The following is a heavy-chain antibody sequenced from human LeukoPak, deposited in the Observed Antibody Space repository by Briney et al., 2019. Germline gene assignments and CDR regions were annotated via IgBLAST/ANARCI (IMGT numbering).Heavy chain of an antibody. CDR3: TRGSSGRRDN. Sequence: ASVKVSCKASGYTFTSCDINWVRQATGQGLGWMGWMNPNSGNTGYGQSFQGRITMTRDIPIGTAYMELSNLTSEDTAIYYCTRGSSGRRDNWGQGTLVTVSA. CDR1: GYTFTSCD. J-gene: IGHJ4*02. CDR2: MNPNSGNT. V-gene: IGHV1-8*01. D-gene: IGHD6-19*01.